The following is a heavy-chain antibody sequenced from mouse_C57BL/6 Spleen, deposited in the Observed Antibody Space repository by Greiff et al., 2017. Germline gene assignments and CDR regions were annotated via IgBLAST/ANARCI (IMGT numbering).Heavy chain of an antibody. D-gene: IGHD2-4*01. J-gene: IGHJ1*03. Sequence: VQLQQSGPELVKPGASVKISCKASGYSFTSYWIHWVKQRPGQGLEWIGWIYPGGGNTKYNEKFKGKATLTADTSSSTAYMQLSSLTSGDSAVYYGARFDDYTAFDVWGTGTTVTVSS. CDR2: IYPGGGNT. CDR3: ARFDDYTAFDV. CDR1: GYSFTSYW. V-gene: IGHV1-66*01.